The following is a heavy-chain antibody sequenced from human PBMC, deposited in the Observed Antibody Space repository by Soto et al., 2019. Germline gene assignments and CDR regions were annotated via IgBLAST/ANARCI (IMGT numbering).Heavy chain of an antibody. CDR1: GFTFSSNW. D-gene: IGHD3-10*01. CDR3: ARGGFCGSGTYYLLQ. Sequence: EVQLVESGGGLVQPGGSLRLSCAASGFTFSSNWMHWVRQAPGKGLVWVSRIDIDGSSTNYAESVKGRFTISRDNAKNSLYLQMNSLRAEDTAVYFCARGGFCGSGTYYLLQWGQGTLVTVSS. J-gene: IGHJ4*02. CDR2: IDIDGSST. V-gene: IGHV3-74*01.